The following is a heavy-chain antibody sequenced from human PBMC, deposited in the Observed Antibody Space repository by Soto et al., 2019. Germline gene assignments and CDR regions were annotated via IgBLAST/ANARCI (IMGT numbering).Heavy chain of an antibody. CDR2: ISGSGGST. CDR3: AKDAKNYDFWSGYYSDY. CDR1: GFTFSSYA. V-gene: IGHV3-23*01. D-gene: IGHD3-3*01. Sequence: GGSLRLSCAASGFTFSSYAVSWVRQAPGKGLEWVTAISGSGGSTYYADSVKGRFTISRDNSKNTLYLQMNSLRAEDTAVYYCAKDAKNYDFWSGYYSDYWGQGTLVTVSS. J-gene: IGHJ4*02.